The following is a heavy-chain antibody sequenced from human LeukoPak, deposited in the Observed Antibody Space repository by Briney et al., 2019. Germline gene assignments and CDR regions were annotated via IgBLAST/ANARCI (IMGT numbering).Heavy chain of an antibody. J-gene: IGHJ4*02. V-gene: IGHV3-23*01. D-gene: IGHD3-22*01. CDR3: ANPLSRSGYYGYGCFDY. CDR1: GFTFSSYA. CDR2: ISGSGGST. Sequence: GGSLRLSCAASGFTFSSYAMSWVRQAPGKGLEWVSAISGSGGSTYYADSVKGRFTTSRDNSKNTLYLQMNSLRAEDTAVYYCANPLSRSGYYGYGCFDYWGQGTLVTVSS.